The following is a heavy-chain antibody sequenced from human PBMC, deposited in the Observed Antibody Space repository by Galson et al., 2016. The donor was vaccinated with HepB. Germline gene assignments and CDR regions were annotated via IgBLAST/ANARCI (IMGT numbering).Heavy chain of an antibody. D-gene: IGHD4-23*01. CDR2: IFWNDDK. J-gene: IGHJ4*02. CDR3: ARFGTEITPGGPFDS. V-gene: IGHV2-5*01. Sequence: PALVKPTQTLTLTCTFSGFSLSTSGVGVGWIRQPPGRALEWLALIFWNDDKRYSPSLKSRLTITKDPSKNHVVLTVTNMDPVDTATYYCARFGTEITPGGPFDSWGQGTLVTVSS. CDR1: GFSLSTSGVG.